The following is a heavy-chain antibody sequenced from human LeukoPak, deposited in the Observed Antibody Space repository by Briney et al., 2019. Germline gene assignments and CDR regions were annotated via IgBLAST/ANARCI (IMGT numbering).Heavy chain of an antibody. J-gene: IGHJ6*03. CDR2: ISSLSGTI. CDR1: GFTFSSYS. CDR3: ARAPEYYYDSSGYYYYYYMDV. Sequence: GGSLRLSCAASGFTFSSYSMNWVRQAPGEGLEWVSYISSLSGTIYYADSVKGRFTISRDNAKNSLYLQMNSLRAEDTAVYYCARAPEYYYDSSGYYYYYYMDVWGKGTTVTVSS. D-gene: IGHD3-22*01. V-gene: IGHV3-48*01.